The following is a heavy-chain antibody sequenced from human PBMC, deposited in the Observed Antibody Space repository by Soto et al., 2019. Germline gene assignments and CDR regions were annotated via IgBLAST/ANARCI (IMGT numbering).Heavy chain of an antibody. J-gene: IGHJ5*02. CDR1: GGTFSSYT. D-gene: IGHD3-10*01. CDR2: IIPILGIA. V-gene: IGHV1-69*08. CDR3: ARDYGYYGSGMFDH. Sequence: QVQLVQSGAEVKKPGSSVKVSCKASGGTFSSYTISWVRQAPGQGLEWMGRIIPILGIANYAQKFQGRVTITADKSTSPAYMELSSLRSEDTAVYYCARDYGYYGSGMFDHWGQGTLVTVSS.